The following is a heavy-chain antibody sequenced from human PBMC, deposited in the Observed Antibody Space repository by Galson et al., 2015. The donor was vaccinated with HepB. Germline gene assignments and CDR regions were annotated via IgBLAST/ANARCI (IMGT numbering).Heavy chain of an antibody. D-gene: IGHD6-13*01. CDR1: GFTFSSYG. J-gene: IGHJ4*02. Sequence: SLRLSCAASGFTFSSYGMHWVRQAPGKGLEWVAVTSYDGSNKYYADSVKGRFTISRDNSKNTLYLQMNSLRAEDTAVYYCAKDAAAAGPLYYFDYWGQGTLVTVSS. V-gene: IGHV3-30*18. CDR2: TSYDGSNK. CDR3: AKDAAAAGPLYYFDY.